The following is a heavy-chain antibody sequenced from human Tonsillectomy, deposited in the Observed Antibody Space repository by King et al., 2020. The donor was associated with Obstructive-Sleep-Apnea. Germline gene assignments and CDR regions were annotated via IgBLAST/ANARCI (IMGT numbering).Heavy chain of an antibody. CDR1: GGSISSVGYY. CDR2: IFYSGNT. J-gene: IGHJ4*02. CDR3: APRDVHLVMVAFDF. V-gene: IGHV4-31*03. Sequence: VQLQESGPGLVKPSQTLSLTCTVSGGSISSVGYYWSWIRQHPGKGLEWIGYIFYSGNTYYNPSLKSRVTMAVDTSKNQFSLKLSSVTAADTAVYYCAPRDVHLVMVAFDFRGQVTLVTVSS. D-gene: IGHD3-16*01.